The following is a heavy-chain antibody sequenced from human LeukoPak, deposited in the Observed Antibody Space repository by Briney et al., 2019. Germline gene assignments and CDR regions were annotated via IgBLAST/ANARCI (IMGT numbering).Heavy chain of an antibody. CDR2: ISSSTSYK. CDR3: ARGSGSSSWYNYFDY. D-gene: IGHD6-13*01. J-gene: IGHJ4*02. V-gene: IGHV3-21*01. CDR1: GFTFSSYW. Sequence: GGSLRLSCAASGFTFSSYWMHWVRQAPGKGLEWVSSISSSTSYKDYADSVKGRFTISRDNAKNSLYLQMSSLRAEDTAVYYCARGSGSSSWYNYFDYWGQGTLVTVSS.